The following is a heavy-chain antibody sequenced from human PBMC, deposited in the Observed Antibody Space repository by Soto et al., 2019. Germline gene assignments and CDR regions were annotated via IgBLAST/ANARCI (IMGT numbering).Heavy chain of an antibody. CDR2: ISYDGSNK. Sequence: QVQLVESGGGVVQPGRSLRLSCAASGFTFSSYGMHWVRQAPGKGLEWVAVISYDGSNKYYADSVKGRFTISRDNSKNTLYLQMNSLRAEDTAVYYCAKDRGYSGYGTGGIDYWGQGTLVTVSS. CDR1: GFTFSSYG. D-gene: IGHD5-12*01. V-gene: IGHV3-30*18. J-gene: IGHJ4*02. CDR3: AKDRGYSGYGTGGIDY.